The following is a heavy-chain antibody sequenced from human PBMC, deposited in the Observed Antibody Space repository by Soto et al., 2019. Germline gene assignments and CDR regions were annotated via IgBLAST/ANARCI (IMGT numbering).Heavy chain of an antibody. Sequence: ASVKVSCKASGYTFTSYDINWVRQATGQGLEWMGWMNPNSGNTGYAQKFQGRVTMTRNTSISTAYMELSSLRSEGTAVYYCARDGYSSRNWFDPWGQGTLVTVSS. CDR1: GYTFTSYD. D-gene: IGHD6-13*01. CDR3: ARDGYSSRNWFDP. J-gene: IGHJ5*02. V-gene: IGHV1-8*01. CDR2: MNPNSGNT.